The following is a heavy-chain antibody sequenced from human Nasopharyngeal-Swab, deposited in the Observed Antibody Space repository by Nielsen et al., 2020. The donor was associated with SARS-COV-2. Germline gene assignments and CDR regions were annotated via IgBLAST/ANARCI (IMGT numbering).Heavy chain of an antibody. CDR1: GYTFTSYY. D-gene: IGHD6-6*01. V-gene: IGHV1-46*01. CDR3: ARDPRAARPRDDAFDI. Sequence: ASVKVSCKASGYTFTSYYMHWVRLAPGQGLEWMGIINPSGGSTSYAQKFQGRVTMARDTSTSTVYMELSSLRSEDTAVYYCARDPRAARPRDDAFDIWGQGTMVTVSS. CDR2: INPSGGST. J-gene: IGHJ3*02.